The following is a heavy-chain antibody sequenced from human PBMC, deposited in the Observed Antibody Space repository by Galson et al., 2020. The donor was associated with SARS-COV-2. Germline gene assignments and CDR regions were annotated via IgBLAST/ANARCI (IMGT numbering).Heavy chain of an antibody. D-gene: IGHD2-2*02. CDR3: ARTTINLGYCSSTSCYTVGAYYYYYMDV. V-gene: IGHV6-1*01. CDR1: GDSVSSNSAA. CDR2: TYYRSKWYN. J-gene: IGHJ6*03. Sequence: SQTLSLTFAISGDSVSSNSAAWNWIRQSPSRGLEWLGRTYYRSKWYNDYAVSVKSRLTINPDTSKNQFSLQLNSVTPEDTAVYYCARTTINLGYCSSTSCYTVGAYYYYYMDVWGKGTTVTVSS.